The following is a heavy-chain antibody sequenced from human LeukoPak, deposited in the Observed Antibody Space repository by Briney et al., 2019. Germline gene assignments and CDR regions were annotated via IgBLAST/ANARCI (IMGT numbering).Heavy chain of an antibody. V-gene: IGHV1-24*01. CDR3: AKVGVTKNDAFDI. D-gene: IGHD1-26*01. J-gene: IGHJ3*02. Sequence: ASVKVSCKVSGYTLTELSMHWVRQAPGKGLEWMGRFDPEDGETIYAQKFQGRVTMTADTSTDTAYMELSSLRSADTAVYYCAKVGVTKNDAFDIWGQGTMVTVSS. CDR1: GYTLTELS. CDR2: FDPEDGET.